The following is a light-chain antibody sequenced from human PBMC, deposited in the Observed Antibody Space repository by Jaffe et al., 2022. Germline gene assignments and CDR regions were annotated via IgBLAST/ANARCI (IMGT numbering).Light chain of an antibody. CDR2: NTN. J-gene: IGLJ3*02. CDR3: VLYMGSDIWV. CDR1: SGSVSTDYY. V-gene: IGLV8-61*01. Sequence: QTVVTQEPSFSVSPGGTVTLTCGLSSGSVSTDYYPSWYQQTPGQSPRTLIYNTNTRSSGVPDRFSGSILGNKAALTITGARADDESDYYCVLYMGSDIWVFGGGTKVTVL.